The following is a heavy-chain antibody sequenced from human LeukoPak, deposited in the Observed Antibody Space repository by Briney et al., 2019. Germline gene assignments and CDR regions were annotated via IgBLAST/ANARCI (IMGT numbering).Heavy chain of an antibody. J-gene: IGHJ4*02. Sequence: KPGGSLRLSCAASGFTFSSYSMNWVRQAPGKGLEWVSSISSSSSYIYYADSVKGRFTISRDNAKDSLFLQMNSLRTEDTAVYYCARGIAAAGIQFYFDNWGQGTLVTVSS. CDR3: ARGIAAAGIQFYFDN. V-gene: IGHV3-21*01. CDR1: GFTFSSYS. CDR2: ISSSSSYI. D-gene: IGHD6-13*01.